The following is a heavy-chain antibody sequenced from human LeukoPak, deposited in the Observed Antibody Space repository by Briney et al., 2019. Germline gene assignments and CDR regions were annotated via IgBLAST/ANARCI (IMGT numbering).Heavy chain of an antibody. CDR1: GYTFTHYW. CDR2: VYPGDSDT. J-gene: IGHJ4*02. CDR3: ARRGYCSGGGCFSAHFDF. V-gene: IGHV5-51*01. D-gene: IGHD2-15*01. Sequence: GESLKISCQGSGYTFTHYWIAWVRQMPGKGLEWMGIVYPGDSDTRYSPSFQGQVTISADKSISTAYLQWSSLKASDTAMYYCARRGYCSGGGCFSAHFDFWGQGTLLTVPS.